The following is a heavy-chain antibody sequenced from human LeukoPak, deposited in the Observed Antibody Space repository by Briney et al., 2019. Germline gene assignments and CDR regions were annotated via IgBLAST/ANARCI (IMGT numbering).Heavy chain of an antibody. V-gene: IGHV1-69*13. J-gene: IGHJ4*02. Sequence: SVKVSCKASGNTFTGYYMHWVRQAPGQGLEWMGGIVPVYGTATYAQNFQGRVTITADDSTTTVYMELSSLRSDDTAVYYCATDGRMFEYYYDSSDYFTFFDYWGQGTLVTVSS. CDR1: GNTFTGYY. CDR2: IVPVYGTA. D-gene: IGHD3-22*01. CDR3: ATDGRMFEYYYDSSDYFTFFDY.